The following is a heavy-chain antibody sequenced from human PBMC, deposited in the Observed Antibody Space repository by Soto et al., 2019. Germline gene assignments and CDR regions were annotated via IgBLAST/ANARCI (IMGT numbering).Heavy chain of an antibody. CDR1: GGSFSGYY. Sequence: NPSETLSLTCAVYGGSFSGYYWSWIRQPPGKGLEWIGEINHSGSTNYNPSLKSRVTISVDTSKNQFSLKLSSVTAADTAVYYCARGPGWLLSPLQTTYYYYYGMDVWGQGTTVTVSS. V-gene: IGHV4-34*01. J-gene: IGHJ6*02. D-gene: IGHD3-9*01. CDR3: ARGPGWLLSPLQTTYYYYYGMDV. CDR2: INHSGST.